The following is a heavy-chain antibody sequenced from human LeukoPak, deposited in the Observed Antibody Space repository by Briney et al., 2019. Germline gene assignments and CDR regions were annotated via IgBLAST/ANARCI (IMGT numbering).Heavy chain of an antibody. J-gene: IGHJ4*02. V-gene: IGHV7-4-1*02. D-gene: IGHD6-6*01. CDR3: AREGGLYSSSSSWGLFDY. CDR2: INTNTGNP. Sequence: ASVKVSCKASGYTFTSYGISWVRQAPGQGLEWMGWINTNTGNPTYAQGFTGRFVFSLDTSVSTAYLQISSLKAEDTAVYYCAREGGLYSSSSSWGLFDYWGQGTLVTVSS. CDR1: GYTFTSYG.